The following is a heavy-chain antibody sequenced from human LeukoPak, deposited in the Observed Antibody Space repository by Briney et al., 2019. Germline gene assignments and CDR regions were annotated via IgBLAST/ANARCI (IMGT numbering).Heavy chain of an antibody. V-gene: IGHV3-30*02. D-gene: IGHD3-3*01. J-gene: IGHJ6*03. CDR3: AKEEWLPHLVYYYYYMDV. Sequence: GGSLRLSCAASGFTFSSYGMHRVRQAPGKGLEGVAFIRYDGSNKYYADSVKGRFTISRDNSKNTLYLQMNSLRAEDTAVYYCAKEEWLPHLVYYYYYMDVWGKGTTVTISS. CDR2: IRYDGSNK. CDR1: GFTFSSYG.